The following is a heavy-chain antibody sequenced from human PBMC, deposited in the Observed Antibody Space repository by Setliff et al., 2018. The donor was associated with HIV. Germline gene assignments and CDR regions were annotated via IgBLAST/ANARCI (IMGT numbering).Heavy chain of an antibody. V-gene: IGHV3-33*01. CDR2: IWYDASKK. CDR3: ARGRNRNYVVYGMDV. D-gene: IGHD1-7*01. J-gene: IGHJ6*02. CDR1: GFTFNSYG. Sequence: PGGSLRLSCAASGFTFNSYGIHWVRQAPGKGLEWVALIWYDASKKEYSDSVKGRFNILRDDSKKTAYLQMNSLRDEDTAVYYCARGRNRNYVVYGMDVWGQGTTVTVSS.